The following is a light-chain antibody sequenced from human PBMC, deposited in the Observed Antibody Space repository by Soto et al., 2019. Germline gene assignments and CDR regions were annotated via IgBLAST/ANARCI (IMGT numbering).Light chain of an antibody. CDR3: SSYSSSRTIV. J-gene: IGLJ1*01. V-gene: IGLV2-14*01. CDR2: EVS. CDR1: SSDVGGYKY. Sequence: QSVLTQPASVSGSPGQSITIACTGTSSDVGGYKYVSWYQQHPGKAPKLMIYEVSNRPSGGSNRFSGSKSGTTASLTISGLQAEDAADYYRSSYSSSRTIVFGPGTKVTVL.